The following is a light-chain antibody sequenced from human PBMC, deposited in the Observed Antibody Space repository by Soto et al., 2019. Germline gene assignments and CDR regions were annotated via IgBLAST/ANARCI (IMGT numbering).Light chain of an antibody. J-gene: IGLJ2*01. CDR1: SSNIGRGYD. Sequence: QSVLTQPPSVSGAPGQRVTISCTGSSSNIGRGYDVHWYQQVPGSAPRLLLSGDNTRPSGVPDQFSGSKSGTSASLAISGLQSEDEADYYCAAWDDSLNGVVFGGGTKLTVL. V-gene: IGLV1-40*01. CDR3: AAWDDSLNGVV. CDR2: GDN.